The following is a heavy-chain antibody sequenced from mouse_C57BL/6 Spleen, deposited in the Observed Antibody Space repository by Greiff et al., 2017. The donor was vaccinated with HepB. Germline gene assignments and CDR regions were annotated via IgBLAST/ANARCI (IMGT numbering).Heavy chain of an antibody. CDR2: ISDGGSYT. J-gene: IGHJ3*01. V-gene: IGHV5-4*03. D-gene: IGHD2-5*01. Sequence: EVKLEESGGGLVKPGGSLKLSCAASGFTFSSYAMSWVRQTPEKRLEWVATISDGGSYTYYPDNVKGRFTISRDNAKNNLYLQMSHLKSEDTAMYYCARVDYSKGAYWGQGTLVTVSA. CDR3: ARVDYSKGAY. CDR1: GFTFSSYA.